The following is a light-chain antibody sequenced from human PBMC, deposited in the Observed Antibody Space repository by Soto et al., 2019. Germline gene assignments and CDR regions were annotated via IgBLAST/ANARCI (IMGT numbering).Light chain of an antibody. V-gene: IGKV3-15*01. Sequence: EIVMTQSPATLSVSPGERVTLSCRASQCVSTNLAWYQQKPGQAPRLLLYGASTRATGIPARFSGSGSGTDFSLNITSLQSEDFALYGFQHAYTFGQGTQLEIK. CDR3: QHAYT. CDR2: GAS. CDR1: QCVSTN. J-gene: IGKJ2*01.